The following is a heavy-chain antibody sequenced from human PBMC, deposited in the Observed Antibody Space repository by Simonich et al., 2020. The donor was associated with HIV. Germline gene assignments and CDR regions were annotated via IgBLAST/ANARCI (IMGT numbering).Heavy chain of an antibody. Sequence: QVQLQQWGAGLLKPSETLSLTCAFYGGSFSGYYWSWIRPPPGKGLEWIGEINHSGSTNYNPSLKSRVTISVDTSKNQFSLKLSSVTAADTAVYYCARRHPTTVTTPYFDYWGQGTLVTVSS. J-gene: IGHJ4*02. CDR3: ARRHPTTVTTPYFDY. CDR1: GGSFSGYY. D-gene: IGHD4-17*01. V-gene: IGHV4-34*01. CDR2: INHSGST.